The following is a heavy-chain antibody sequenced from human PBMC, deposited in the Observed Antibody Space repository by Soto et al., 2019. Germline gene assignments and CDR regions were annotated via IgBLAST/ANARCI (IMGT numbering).Heavy chain of an antibody. CDR3: ASRGPWFGELLRSRDWFDP. Sequence: EVQLVQSGAEVKKPGESLRISCKGSGYSFTSYWISWVRQMPGKGLEWMGRIDPSDSYTNYSPSFQGHVTISADKSISTAYLQWSSLKASDTAMYYCASRGPWFGELLRSRDWFDPWGQGTLVTVSS. D-gene: IGHD3-10*01. V-gene: IGHV5-10-1*01. CDR1: GYSFTSYW. CDR2: IDPSDSYT. J-gene: IGHJ5*02.